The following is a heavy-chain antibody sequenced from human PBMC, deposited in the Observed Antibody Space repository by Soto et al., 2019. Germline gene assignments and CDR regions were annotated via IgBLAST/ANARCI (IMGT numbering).Heavy chain of an antibody. J-gene: IGHJ6*02. CDR1: GFTFSSYA. V-gene: IGHV3-23*01. Sequence: GGSLRLSCAASGFTFSSYAMSWVRQAPGKGLEWVSAISGSGGSTYYADSVKGRFTISRDNSKNTLYLQMNSLRAEDTAVYYCAKRGVVTDAWGYYYGMDVCGQGTTVTVYS. CDR2: ISGSGGST. D-gene: IGHD2-2*01. CDR3: AKRGVVTDAWGYYYGMDV.